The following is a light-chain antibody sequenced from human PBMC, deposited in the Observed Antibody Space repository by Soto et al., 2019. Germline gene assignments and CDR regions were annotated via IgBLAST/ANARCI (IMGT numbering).Light chain of an antibody. CDR2: GAS. V-gene: IGKV3-15*01. CDR3: QQYNNWPWT. CDR1: QSISDT. J-gene: IGKJ1*01. Sequence: EIVMTQSPATLSVSPGGRATLSCRASQSISDTLAWYQQKPGQAPRLLIYGASTRAPGFPARFSGSGSGTYFTLTISSLQSEDVAVYDCQQYNNWPWTFGQGTKVDTK.